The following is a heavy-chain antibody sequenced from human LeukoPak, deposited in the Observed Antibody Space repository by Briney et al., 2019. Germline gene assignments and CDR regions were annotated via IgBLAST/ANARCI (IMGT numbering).Heavy chain of an antibody. J-gene: IGHJ1*01. D-gene: IGHD4-17*01. CDR2: IYSGGST. Sequence: GGSLRLSCAASGFTVSSNYMSWVRQAPGKGLEWASVIYSGGSTYYADSVKGRFTISRDNSKNTLYLQMNSLRAEDTAVYYCARGYGDLEYFQHWGQGTLVTVSS. CDR3: ARGYGDLEYFQH. CDR1: GFTVSSNY. V-gene: IGHV3-53*01.